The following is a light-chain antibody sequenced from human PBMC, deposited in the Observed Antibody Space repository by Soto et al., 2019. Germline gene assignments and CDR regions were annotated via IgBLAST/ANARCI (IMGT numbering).Light chain of an antibody. CDR1: QSFNSIY. CDR2: GAS. Sequence: EIVLTQSPGTLSLSPGERAPLSCRASQSFNSIYLAWYQQKPGQAPRLLIYGASSRATGIPGRFSGSGSGTDFTLTISRLEPEDFAVYYCHQYDSWTFGQGTKVDIK. CDR3: HQYDSWT. J-gene: IGKJ1*01. V-gene: IGKV3-20*01.